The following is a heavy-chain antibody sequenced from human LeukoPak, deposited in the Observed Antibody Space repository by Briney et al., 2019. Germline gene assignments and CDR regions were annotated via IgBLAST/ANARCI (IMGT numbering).Heavy chain of an antibody. Sequence: SETLSLTCTVSGGSISSSSYYWGWIRQPPGKGLEWIGSIYYSGSTYYNPSLKSRVTISVDTSKNQFSLKLSSVTAADTAVYYCARLLVPEGGYAFDIWGQGTMVTVSS. CDR1: GGSISSSSYY. J-gene: IGHJ3*02. CDR3: ARLLVPEGGYAFDI. CDR2: IYYSGST. V-gene: IGHV4-39*01.